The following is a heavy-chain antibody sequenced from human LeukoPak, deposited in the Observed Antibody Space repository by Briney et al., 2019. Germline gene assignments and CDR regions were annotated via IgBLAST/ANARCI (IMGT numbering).Heavy chain of an antibody. J-gene: IGHJ2*01. D-gene: IGHD3-3*01. CDR3: DL. Sequence: PSETLSLTCAVYGGSFSGYYWSWIRQPPGKGLEWIGEINHSGSTNYNPSLKSRVTISVDTSKNQFSLKLYDFWSGYYLYWYFDLWGRGTLVTVSS. CDR1: GGSFSGYY. V-gene: IGHV4-34*01. CDR2: INHSGST.